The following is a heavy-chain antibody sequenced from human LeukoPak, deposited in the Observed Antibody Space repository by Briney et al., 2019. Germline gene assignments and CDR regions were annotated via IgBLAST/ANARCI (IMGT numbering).Heavy chain of an antibody. CDR1: GYTFTAYY. D-gene: IGHD1-14*01. CDR2: INTNSGVT. J-gene: IGHJ5*02. V-gene: IGHV1-2*02. Sequence: ASVKVSCKPSGYTFTAYYMHWVRQAPGQGLEWMGWINTNSGVTRYAQKFQGRVTITRDTSISTAYMELSSLTSDDTAVYYCARGLTAAGTEFDPWGQGTLVTVSS. CDR3: ARGLTAAGTEFDP.